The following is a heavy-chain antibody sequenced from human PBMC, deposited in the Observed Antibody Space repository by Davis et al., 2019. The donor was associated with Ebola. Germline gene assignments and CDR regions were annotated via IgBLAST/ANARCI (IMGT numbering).Heavy chain of an antibody. J-gene: IGHJ6*02. CDR2: INPSGGST. CDR3: ARDPYYDFWGGYSHRYYYYGMDV. Sequence: AASVKVSCKASGYTFTSYYMHWVRQAPGQGLEWMGIINPSGGSTSYAQKFQGRVTITRDTSASTAYMELSSLRSEDTAVYYCARDPYYDFWGGYSHRYYYYGMDVWGQGTTVTVSS. CDR1: GYTFTSYY. D-gene: IGHD3-3*01. V-gene: IGHV1-46*01.